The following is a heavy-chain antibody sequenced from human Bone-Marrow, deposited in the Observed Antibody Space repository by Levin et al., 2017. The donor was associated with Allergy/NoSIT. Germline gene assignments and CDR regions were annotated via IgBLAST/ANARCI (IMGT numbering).Heavy chain of an antibody. D-gene: IGHD3-16*01. J-gene: IGHJ6*02. CDR1: GFTFSSYG. Sequence: GESLKISCAASGFTFSSYGMHWVRQAPGKGLEWVAVIWYDGSNKYYADSVKGRFTISRDNSKNTLYLQMNSLRAEDTAVYYCARGLNLGNAEHYYYGMDVWGQGTTVTVSS. CDR2: IWYDGSNK. V-gene: IGHV3-33*01. CDR3: ARGLNLGNAEHYYYGMDV.